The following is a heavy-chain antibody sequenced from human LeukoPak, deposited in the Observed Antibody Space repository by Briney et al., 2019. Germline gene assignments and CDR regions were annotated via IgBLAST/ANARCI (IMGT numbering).Heavy chain of an antibody. CDR1: GFTFDDYG. CDR2: INSVGSST. CDR3: ARDRGSSCLDV. D-gene: IGHD6-13*01. V-gene: IGHV3-74*01. Sequence: PGGSLRLSCAASGFTFDDYGMSWVRQAPGKGLVWVSRINSVGSSTSYADSVKGRFTISRDNAKNTLYLQMNSLRAEDTAVYYCARDRGSSCLDVWGKGTTVTVSS. J-gene: IGHJ6*04.